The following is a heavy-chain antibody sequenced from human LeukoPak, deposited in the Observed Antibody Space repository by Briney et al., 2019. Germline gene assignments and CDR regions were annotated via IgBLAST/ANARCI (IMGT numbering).Heavy chain of an antibody. Sequence: GGSLRLSCVASGFTFSSYAMYWVRHAPGEGLEWVSSIDASGGSTYYADSVKGRFTISRDNSKNMFYLQVNSLRADDTAVYYCAKGSGSGWYGWLASWGQGTLLTVSS. CDR2: IDASGGST. CDR1: GFTFSSYA. V-gene: IGHV3-23*01. J-gene: IGHJ5*01. CDR3: AKGSGSGWYGWLAS. D-gene: IGHD6-19*01.